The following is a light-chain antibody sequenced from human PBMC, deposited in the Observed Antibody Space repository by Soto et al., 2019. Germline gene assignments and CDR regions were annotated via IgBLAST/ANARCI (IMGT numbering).Light chain of an antibody. CDR3: SSYAGSPRYV. Sequence: QSALTQPRSVSGSPGQSVTISCTGTSSDVGGYNYVSWYQQHPGKAPKVMIYDVSERPSGVPDRFSGSKSGNTASLTISGLKAEDEADYYRSSYAGSPRYVFGTGTKLTVL. CDR1: SSDVGGYNY. CDR2: DVS. J-gene: IGLJ1*01. V-gene: IGLV2-11*01.